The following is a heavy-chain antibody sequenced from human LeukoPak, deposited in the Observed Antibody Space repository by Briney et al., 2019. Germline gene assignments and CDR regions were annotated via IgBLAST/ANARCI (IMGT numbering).Heavy chain of an antibody. J-gene: IGHJ4*02. CDR3: ARHKGVRDPPCGIAVSVVGY. CDR1: GCSISSSSYY. D-gene: IGHD6-19*01. Sequence: SETLSLTCTVSGCSISSSSYYWGWMRPPPGKGLEWIGSIYYSGSTYYNPSLKSRVTISVDASKKQFSLKLRSVTAADTAVYYCARHKGVRDPPCGIAVSVVGYWGQGTLVTVSS. V-gene: IGHV4-39*01. CDR2: IYYSGST.